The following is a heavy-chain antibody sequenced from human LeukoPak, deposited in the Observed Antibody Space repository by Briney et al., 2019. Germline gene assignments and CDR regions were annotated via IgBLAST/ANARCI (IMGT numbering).Heavy chain of an antibody. Sequence: PSETLSLTCTVSGASISSYYWSWIRQPPGKGLEWIGYIYYSGSTGYNPSLKSRVTISVDTSKNQFSLKLSSVTAADTAVYYCARVGILRFPSNWFDPWGQGTLVTVSS. CDR2: IYYSGST. D-gene: IGHD3-3*01. V-gene: IGHV4-59*01. CDR1: GASISSYY. J-gene: IGHJ5*02. CDR3: ARVGILRFPSNWFDP.